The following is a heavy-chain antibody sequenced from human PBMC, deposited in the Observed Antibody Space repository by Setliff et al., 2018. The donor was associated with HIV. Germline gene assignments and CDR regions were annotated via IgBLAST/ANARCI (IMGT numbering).Heavy chain of an antibody. J-gene: IGHJ6*03. CDR1: GYTFTSYG. CDR3: ARGGQYYRSTYYYYYMDV. Sequence: ASVKVSCKASGYTFTSYGISWVRQAPGQGLEWMGWISAYNGNTNYAQKLQGRVTMTTDTSTSTAYMELRSLRSDDTAVYYCARGGQYYRSTYYYYYMDVWGKGTTVTVSS. V-gene: IGHV1-18*01. D-gene: IGHD3-16*02. CDR2: ISAYNGNT.